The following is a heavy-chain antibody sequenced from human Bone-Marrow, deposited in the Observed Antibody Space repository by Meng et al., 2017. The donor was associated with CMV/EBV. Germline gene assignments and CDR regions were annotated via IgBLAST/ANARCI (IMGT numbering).Heavy chain of an antibody. V-gene: IGHV3-69-1*01. CDR3: AKVQWLPMSQNYYHYFGMDV. CDR2: ISSSSTI. D-gene: IGHD5-12*01. CDR1: GFTFSDYY. Sequence: GESLKISCAASGFTFSDYYMNWVRQAPGKGLEWVSSISSSSTIYYADSVRGRFIISRDNVRKSLYLQMNSLRAGDTAVYYCAKVQWLPMSQNYYHYFGMDVWGQGTTVTVSS. J-gene: IGHJ6*02.